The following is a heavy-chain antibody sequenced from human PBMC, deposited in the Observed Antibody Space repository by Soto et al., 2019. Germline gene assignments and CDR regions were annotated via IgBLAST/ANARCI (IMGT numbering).Heavy chain of an antibody. CDR3: ATGRGSRNARYFEY. V-gene: IGHV4-59*01. J-gene: IGHJ4*02. Sequence: SETLSLTCTFSVGSISSYYWSWIRHPPGKGLEWIGYIYYSGSTNYNPSLKSRVTISVATSKNQFSLKLSSVTAADTAVYYCATGRGSRNARYFEYLGQGTLVIVSS. CDR2: IYYSGST. CDR1: VGSISSYY. D-gene: IGHD3-10*01.